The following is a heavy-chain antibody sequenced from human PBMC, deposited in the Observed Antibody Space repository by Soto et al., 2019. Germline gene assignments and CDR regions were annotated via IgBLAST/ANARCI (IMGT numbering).Heavy chain of an antibody. D-gene: IGHD1-1*01. V-gene: IGHV3-30-3*01. J-gene: IGHJ6*02. Sequence: QVQLVESGGGVVQPGRSLRLSCAASGFTFSSYAMHWVRQAPGKGLEWVAVISYDGSNKYYADSVKGRLTISRDNSKNTLYLHMNGLRAEDTAVYYCARDRLRYNWNDFPYYYYGMDVWGQWTTVTVSS. CDR2: ISYDGSNK. CDR1: GFTFSSYA. CDR3: ARDRLRYNWNDFPYYYYGMDV.